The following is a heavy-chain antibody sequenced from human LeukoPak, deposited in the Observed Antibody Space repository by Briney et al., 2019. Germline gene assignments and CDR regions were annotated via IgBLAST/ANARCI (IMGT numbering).Heavy chain of an antibody. D-gene: IGHD5-12*01. CDR2: IYYSGST. J-gene: IGHJ6*02. CDR1: GGSISSYY. V-gene: IGHV4-59*01. CDR3: ARDGSGYDYVYYYGMDV. Sequence: SETLSLTCTVSGGSISSYYWSWIRQPPGKGLEWIGYIYYSGSTNYNPSLKSRVTISVDTSKNQFSPKLSSVTAADTAVYYCARDGSGYDYVYYYGMDVWGQGTTVTVSS.